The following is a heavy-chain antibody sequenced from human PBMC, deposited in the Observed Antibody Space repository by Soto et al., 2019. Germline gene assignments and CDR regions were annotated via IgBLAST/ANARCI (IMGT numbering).Heavy chain of an antibody. V-gene: IGHV4-61*08. D-gene: IGHD7-27*01. CDR2: VYYGGFT. Sequence: QVELKESGPGLVKPSETLSLTCTVSGGSVSSGGFYYHWIRQPPGKGLEWIVYVYYGGFTNYSPSLKSPLTISVDTSTSSISLNLAAVTSVDTAVYYCARQTAPWGFDVWGQGTTVTVSS. CDR3: ARQTAPWGFDV. CDR1: GGSVSSGGFY. J-gene: IGHJ6*02.